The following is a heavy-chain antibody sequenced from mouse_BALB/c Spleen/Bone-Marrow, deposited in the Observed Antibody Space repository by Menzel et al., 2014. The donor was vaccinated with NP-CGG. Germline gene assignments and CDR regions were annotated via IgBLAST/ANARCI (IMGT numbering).Heavy chain of an antibody. D-gene: IGHD2-1*01. J-gene: IGHJ4*01. CDR2: IWRGGST. Sequence: VKLVESGPGLVQPSQSLSITCTVSGFSLTSYGVHWVRRSPGKGLEWLGVIWRGGSTDYNAAFMSRLSITKDNSKSQVFFKMNSLQADDTAIYYCAKNSYGIYYYAMDYWGQGTSVTVSS. CDR1: GFSLTSYG. V-gene: IGHV2-5*01. CDR3: AKNSYGIYYYAMDY.